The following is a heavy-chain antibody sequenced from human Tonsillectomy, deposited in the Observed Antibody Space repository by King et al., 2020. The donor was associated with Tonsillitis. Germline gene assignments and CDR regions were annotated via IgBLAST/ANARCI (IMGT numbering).Heavy chain of an antibody. J-gene: IGHJ4*02. CDR1: GFTFGTYS. CDR3: ARDRPTEDFWSCYPDY. CDR2: ISSSSSYI. D-gene: IGHD3-3*01. V-gene: IGHV3-21*01. Sequence: VQLVESGGGLVKPGGSLRLSCAASGFTFGTYSMNWVRQAPGKGLEWVSSISSSSSYIYYADSVKGRFTISRDNAKNSLYLQMNSLRAEDTAVYYCARDRPTEDFWSCYPDYWGQGTLVTVSS.